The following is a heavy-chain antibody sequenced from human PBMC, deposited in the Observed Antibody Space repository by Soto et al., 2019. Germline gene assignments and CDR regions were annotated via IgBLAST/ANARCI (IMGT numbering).Heavy chain of an antibody. CDR3: ASLPQMHALDV. J-gene: IGHJ6*02. CDR2: ILPIFGTA. CDR1: GGTLSSYA. D-gene: IGHD2-2*01. Sequence: QVQLVQSGAEVKKPGSSVKVCCKASGGTLSSYAISWVRQSPGQGLEWMGGILPIFGTANYTQKFQGRVTITADESTSTAYMELSRLSSEDTAVYYCASLPQMHALDVWGQGTTVTVSS. V-gene: IGHV1-69*01.